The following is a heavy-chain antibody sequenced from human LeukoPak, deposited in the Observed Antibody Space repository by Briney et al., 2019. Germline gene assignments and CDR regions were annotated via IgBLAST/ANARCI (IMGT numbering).Heavy chain of an antibody. CDR3: ARGRPFYSDY. V-gene: IGHV3-48*03. J-gene: IGHJ4*02. Sequence: GGSLRLSCAASGFTFSTYDMNWVRQAPGKGLEWVSHISTTGTTVYYADAVKGRFTISRDNAKNSLYLQMNSLRAEDTAVYYCARGRPFYSDYWGQGTLVTVSS. CDR1: GFTFSTYD. CDR2: ISTTGTTV.